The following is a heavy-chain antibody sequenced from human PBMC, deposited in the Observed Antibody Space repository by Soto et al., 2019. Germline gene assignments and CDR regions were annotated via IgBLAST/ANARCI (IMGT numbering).Heavy chain of an antibody. V-gene: IGHV4-61*01. D-gene: IGHD4-17*01. CDR2: GSYSGTT. CDR3: ARGATVTQFVY. Sequence: SETLSLTCTVSGVSVSSGSFYWAWIRQPPGKGLEWIGFGSYSGTTNYKPSLKSRVTISVDTSRSQISLKVSSLTAADTAVYYCARGATVTQFVYWGRGTLVTVSS. J-gene: IGHJ4*02. CDR1: GVSVSSGSFY.